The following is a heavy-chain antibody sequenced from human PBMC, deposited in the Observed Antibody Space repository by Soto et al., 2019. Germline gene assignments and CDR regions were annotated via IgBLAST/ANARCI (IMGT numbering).Heavy chain of an antibody. D-gene: IGHD2-15*01. V-gene: IGHV1-69*13. CDR1: GGTFSSYA. CDR3: ALSLGRIVVAGPYYYGMDV. J-gene: IGHJ6*02. Sequence: GASVKVSCKASGGTFSSYAISWVRQAPGQGLEWMGGIIPIFGTANYAQKFQGRVTITADESTSTAYMELSSLRSEDTAVYYCALSLGRIVVAGPYYYGMDVWGQGTTVTVSS. CDR2: IIPIFGTA.